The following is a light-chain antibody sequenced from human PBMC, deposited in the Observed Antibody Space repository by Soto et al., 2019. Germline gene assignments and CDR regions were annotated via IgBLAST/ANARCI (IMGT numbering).Light chain of an antibody. V-gene: IGKV3D-20*02. J-gene: IGKJ5*01. Sequence: EIVLTQSPGTLSLSPGERATLSCRASQSVSSNYLAWYQQKPGQAPRLLIYGASIRATGIPDRFSGSGSGTDFTLTITRLEPEDFAVYYCQQRSNWPITFGQGTRLEF. CDR1: QSVSSNY. CDR3: QQRSNWPIT. CDR2: GAS.